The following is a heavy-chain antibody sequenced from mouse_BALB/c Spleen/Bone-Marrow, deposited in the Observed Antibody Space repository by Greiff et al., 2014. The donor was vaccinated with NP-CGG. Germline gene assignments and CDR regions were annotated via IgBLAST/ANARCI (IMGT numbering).Heavy chain of an antibody. CDR1: GYSFTAYY. CDR2: INPYNGAT. D-gene: IGHD2-1*01. CDR3: ARKGNYGWFAY. Sequence: VQLKQSGPELVKPGASVKISCKASGYSFTAYYIHWVKQSHVKSLEWIGRINPYNGATSYNQSFKDKASLTVDKSSSTAYMELHSLTSEDSAVYYCARKGNYGWFAYWGQGTLVTVSA. J-gene: IGHJ3*01. V-gene: IGHV1-31*01.